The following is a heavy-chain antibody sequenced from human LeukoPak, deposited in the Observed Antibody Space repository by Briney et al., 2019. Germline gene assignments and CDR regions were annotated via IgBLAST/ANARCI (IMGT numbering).Heavy chain of an antibody. D-gene: IGHD3-22*01. CDR1: GFTFSSSA. J-gene: IGHJ3*02. CDR2: ISGSSGST. Sequence: GPLRLSCAASGFTFSSSAMSWVRQAPGKGLEWVSTISGSSGSTYYADSVKGRFTISRDNSKNTLYLQMNSLRAEDTAVYYCAKARLVVSSPSDAFDIWGQGTMVTASS. CDR3: AKARLVVSSPSDAFDI. V-gene: IGHV3-23*01.